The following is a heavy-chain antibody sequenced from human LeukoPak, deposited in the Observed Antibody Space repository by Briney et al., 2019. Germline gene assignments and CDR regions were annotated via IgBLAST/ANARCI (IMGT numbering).Heavy chain of an antibody. CDR2: INPTGDST. D-gene: IGHD3-10*01. V-gene: IGHV1-46*01. J-gene: IGHJ4*02. Sequence: ASVKVSCKASGYTFTSYYMHWVRQAPGQGLEWMGLINPTGDSTGYAQKFQGRVTITRDMSLRTAYIELISLRSEDSAVYYWARFGGAYFDYWGQGTLVTVSS. CDR1: GYTFTSYY. CDR3: ARFGGAYFDY.